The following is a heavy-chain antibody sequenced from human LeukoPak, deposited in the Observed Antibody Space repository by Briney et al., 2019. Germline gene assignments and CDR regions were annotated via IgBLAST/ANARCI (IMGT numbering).Heavy chain of an antibody. CDR1: GGSISSYY. J-gene: IGHJ4*02. Sequence: PSETLSLTCTVSGGSISSYYWSWIRQPAGKGLEWIGRIYTSGSTNYNPSLKSRVTMSVDTSKNQFSLKVNSVPAADTAVYYCARELWIAASGTLAFDYWGQGTLVTVSS. CDR2: IYTSGST. V-gene: IGHV4-4*07. CDR3: ARELWIAASGTLAFDY. D-gene: IGHD6-13*01.